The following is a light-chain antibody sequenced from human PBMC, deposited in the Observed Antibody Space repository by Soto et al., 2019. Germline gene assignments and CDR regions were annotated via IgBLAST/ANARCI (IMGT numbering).Light chain of an antibody. CDR3: GTWDNSLSLPYV. CDR2: ENN. CDR1: SSNIGNNY. J-gene: IGLJ1*01. V-gene: IGLV1-51*02. Sequence: QSVLTQPPSWSAAPGQKVTISCSGSSSNIGNNYVSWYQQLPGTAPKLLIFENNKRPSGIPDRFSASKSGTSATLAITGLQTGDAADYYCGTWDNSLSLPYVFGTGTKVTVL.